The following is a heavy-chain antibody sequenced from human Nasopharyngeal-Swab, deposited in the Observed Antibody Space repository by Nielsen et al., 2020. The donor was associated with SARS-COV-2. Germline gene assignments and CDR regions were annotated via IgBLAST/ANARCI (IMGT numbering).Heavy chain of an antibody. CDR2: ISGSGGST. CDR1: GFTLINYA. CDR3: ARGKSGLLWFGELFRPSKYYFDY. D-gene: IGHD3-10*01. Sequence: GGSLRLSCAASGFTLINYAMNWVRQAPGKGLEWVSGISGSGGSTYYADSVKGRFTISRDNSRKTLYLQMNSLRAEDTAVYYCARGKSGLLWFGELFRPSKYYFDYWGQGTLVTVSS. J-gene: IGHJ4*02. V-gene: IGHV3-23*01.